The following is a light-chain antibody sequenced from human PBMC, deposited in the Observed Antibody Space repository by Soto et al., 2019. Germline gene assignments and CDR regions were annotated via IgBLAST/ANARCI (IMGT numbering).Light chain of an antibody. V-gene: IGKV3-15*01. Sequence: EVVMTQSPATLSVSPGERATLSCRASQSVSSKLALYQHKPGQDPRLPIYGAYTSATGIQAGFSGSVSGTEFTLTSSSLHSEEFAVYYCQHYTNSPPWPFGQGTKVEIK. J-gene: IGKJ1*01. CDR1: QSVSSK. CDR3: QHYTNSPPWP. CDR2: GAY.